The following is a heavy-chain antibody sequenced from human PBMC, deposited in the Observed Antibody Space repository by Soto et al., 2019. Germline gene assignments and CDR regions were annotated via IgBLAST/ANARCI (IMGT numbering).Heavy chain of an antibody. J-gene: IGHJ5*02. CDR3: AVREVELYNWFDP. D-gene: IGHD1-7*01. CDR1: GGTFSSYA. Sequence: QVQLVQSGAEAKKPGSSVKVSCKASGGTFSSYAISWVRQAPGQGLEWMGGLIPIFGTANYAQKFQGRVTITADKCTSTAYMELRSLSSEDTAVYYCAVREVELYNWFDPGGQGTLVAVSS. CDR2: LIPIFGTA. V-gene: IGHV1-69*06.